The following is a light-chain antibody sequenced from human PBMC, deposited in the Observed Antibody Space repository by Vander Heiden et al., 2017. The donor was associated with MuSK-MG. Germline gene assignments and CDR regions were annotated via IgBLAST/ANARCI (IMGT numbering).Light chain of an antibody. V-gene: IGLV1-40*01. Sequence: QSVLTQPPSVSGAPGQRVTISCTGSSSNIGAGYDVHWYQQLPGTAPKLLIYGNSNRPSGVPDRFSGSKSGTSDSLAITGLQAEDEAEYYCQSSDSSLSGFVFGGGTKMTVL. J-gene: IGLJ2*01. CDR1: SSNIGAGYD. CDR2: GNS. CDR3: QSSDSSLSGFV.